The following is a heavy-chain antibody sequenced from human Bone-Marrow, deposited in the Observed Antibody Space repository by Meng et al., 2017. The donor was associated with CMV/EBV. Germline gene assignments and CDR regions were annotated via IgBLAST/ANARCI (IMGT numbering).Heavy chain of an antibody. CDR1: GGSFSGYY. CDR3: ATPVRTFGSGYEYYFDY. J-gene: IGHJ4*02. V-gene: IGHV4-34*01. Sequence: ESLRLSCAVYGGSFSGYYWTWIRQPPGKGLEWIGEINHTGSTNYNPSLKSRVTISVDTSKSQFSLNLNSVTAADTAVYYCATPVRTFGSGYEYYFDYWGQGTLVTVSS. CDR2: INHTGST. D-gene: IGHD3-3*01.